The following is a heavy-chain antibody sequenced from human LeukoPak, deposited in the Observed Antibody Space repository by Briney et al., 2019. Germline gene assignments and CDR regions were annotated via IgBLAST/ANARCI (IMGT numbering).Heavy chain of an antibody. V-gene: IGHV4-61*02. CDR1: GGSISSGSYY. D-gene: IGHD1-26*01. CDR2: IYTSGST. Sequence: PSETLSLTCTVSGGSISSGSYYWSWIRQPAGKGLEWIGRIYTSGSTNYNPSLKSRVTISVDTSKNQFSLKLSPVTAADTAVYYCARSGSYRGYSDYWGQGTLVTVSS. J-gene: IGHJ4*02. CDR3: ARSGSYRGYSDY.